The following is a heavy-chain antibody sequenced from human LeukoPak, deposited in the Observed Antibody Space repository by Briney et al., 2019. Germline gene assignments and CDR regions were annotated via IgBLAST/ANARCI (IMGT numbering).Heavy chain of an antibody. J-gene: IGHJ4*02. V-gene: IGHV3-30-3*01. CDR2: ISYDGSNK. CDR3: ARNILGYCSGGSCYSVPDY. CDR1: GFTFSSYA. Sequence: GGSLRLSCAASGFTFSSYAMHWVRQAPGKGLEWVAVISYDGSNKYYADSVKGRFTISRDSSKNTLYLQMNSLRAEDTAVYYCARNILGYCSGGSCYSVPDYWGQGTLVTVSS. D-gene: IGHD2-15*01.